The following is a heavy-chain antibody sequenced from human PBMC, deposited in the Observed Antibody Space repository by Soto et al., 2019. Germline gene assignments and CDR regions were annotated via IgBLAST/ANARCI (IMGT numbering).Heavy chain of an antibody. D-gene: IGHD3-10*01. CDR1: GGSFSGYY. V-gene: IGHV4-34*01. CDR2: INHSGST. J-gene: IGHJ4*02. Sequence: SETLSLTCAVYGGSFSGYYWSWIRQPPGKGLEWIGEINHSGSTNCNPSLKSRVTISVDTSKNQFSLKLSSVTAADTAVYYCARGGSGSYRGRLDYWGQGTLVTVSS. CDR3: ARGGSGSYRGRLDY.